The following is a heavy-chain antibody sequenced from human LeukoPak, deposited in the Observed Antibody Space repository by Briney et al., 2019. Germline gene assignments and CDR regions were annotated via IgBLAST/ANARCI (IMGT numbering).Heavy chain of an antibody. Sequence: GGSLRLSCAASGFTFSDYYMSWIRQAPGKGLEWVSYISSSGSTIYYADSVKGRFTISRDNAKNSLYLQMNSLRAEDTAVYYCARGEYYYGSGSYYPDAFDIWGQGTMVTVSS. CDR1: GFTFSDYY. CDR3: ARGEYYYGSGSYYPDAFDI. D-gene: IGHD3-10*01. J-gene: IGHJ3*02. CDR2: ISSSGSTI. V-gene: IGHV3-11*01.